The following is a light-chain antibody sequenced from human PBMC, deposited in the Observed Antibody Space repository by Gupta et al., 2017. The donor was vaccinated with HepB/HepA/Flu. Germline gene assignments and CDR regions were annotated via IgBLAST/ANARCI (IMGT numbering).Light chain of an antibody. Sequence: SVFTQPPSVSASPFQKVTISCSGSSSNIGKKYVPWYQQLPGTAPKLLIYESSKRPSGIPDRFSGSHAGTSYTPALTVATTKDEDEDDCGRQARDLSSGVFGGGTKLTVL. CDR1: SSNIGKKY. V-gene: IGLV1-51*01. J-gene: IGLJ3*02. CDR3: GRQARDLSSGV. CDR2: ESS.